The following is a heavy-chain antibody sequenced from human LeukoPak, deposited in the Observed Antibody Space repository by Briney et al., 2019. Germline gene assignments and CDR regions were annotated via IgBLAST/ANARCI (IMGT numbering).Heavy chain of an antibody. CDR2: ISSSSSYI. J-gene: IGHJ4*02. D-gene: IGHD3-3*01. CDR1: GFTFSSYS. CDR3: ARAFKEYDFWSGSQPHFDY. V-gene: IGHV3-21*01. Sequence: PGGSLRLSCAASGFTFSSYSMNWVRQAPGKGLEWVSSISSSSSYIYYADSVKGRFTISRDNAKNSLYLQMNSLRAEDTAVYYCARAFKEYDFWSGSQPHFDYWGQGTLVTVSS.